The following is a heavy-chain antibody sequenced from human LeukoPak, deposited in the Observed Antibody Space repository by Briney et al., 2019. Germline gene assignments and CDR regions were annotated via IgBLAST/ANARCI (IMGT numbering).Heavy chain of an antibody. V-gene: IGHV3-53*01. CDR2: IYSGGST. Sequence: GGSLRLSCAASGFTVSSNYMSWVRQAPGKGLEWVSVIYSGGSTYYADSVKGRFTISRDNSKNTLYLQMNSLRAEDTAVYYCARDTTYYGMDVWGKGTTVTVSS. CDR3: ARDTTYYGMDV. J-gene: IGHJ6*04. CDR1: GFTVSSNY. D-gene: IGHD1-1*01.